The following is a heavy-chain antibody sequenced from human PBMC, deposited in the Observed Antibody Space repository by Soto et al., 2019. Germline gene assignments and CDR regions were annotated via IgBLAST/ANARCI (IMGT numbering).Heavy chain of an antibody. D-gene: IGHD6-19*01. J-gene: IGHJ4*02. CDR1: GDSVSTNGAT. CDR3: ARDPPDFNSGLDY. V-gene: IGHV6-1*01. Sequence: WQTLSLICAISGDSVSTNGATWNWIRQSPSRGLEWLGRAYYRSRWRYDYAASVRGRITINPDTSKNQFSLQLNSVTPEDTAVYYCARDPPDFNSGLDYWGQGTLVTVS. CDR2: AYYRSRWRY.